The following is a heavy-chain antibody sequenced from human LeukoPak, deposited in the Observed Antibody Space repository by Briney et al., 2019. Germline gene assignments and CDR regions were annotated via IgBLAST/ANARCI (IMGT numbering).Heavy chain of an antibody. V-gene: IGHV4-38-2*02. D-gene: IGHD6-6*01. CDR1: GYSISSGYY. J-gene: IGHJ4*02. CDR3: VRSSSSIFDY. Sequence: SETLSLTCTVSGYSISSGYYWGWIRQPPGKGLEWIGSIYHSGSTYYNPSLKSRVSRSVDTSKNQFSLKLSSVTAADTAVYYCVRSSSSIFDYWGQGTLVTVSP. CDR2: IYHSGST.